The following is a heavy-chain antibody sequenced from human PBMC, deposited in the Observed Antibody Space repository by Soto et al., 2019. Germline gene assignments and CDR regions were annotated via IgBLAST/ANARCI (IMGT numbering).Heavy chain of an antibody. Sequence: QVQLVESGGGVVQPGRSLRLSCAASGFTFSNYGMHWVRQAPGKGLEWVAVISYDGSNKYYADSVKGRFTISRDNSKNTLYLQMNSLRAEDTAVYYCAKDTYCSSTSCYGYLMDVWGQGTTVTVSS. V-gene: IGHV3-30*18. CDR3: AKDTYCSSTSCYGYLMDV. J-gene: IGHJ6*02. CDR1: GFTFSNYG. D-gene: IGHD2-2*01. CDR2: ISYDGSNK.